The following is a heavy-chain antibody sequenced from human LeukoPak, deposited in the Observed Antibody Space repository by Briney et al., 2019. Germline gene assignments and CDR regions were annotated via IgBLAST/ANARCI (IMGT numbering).Heavy chain of an antibody. CDR2: ISSSGSTI. J-gene: IGHJ5*02. CDR3: ARDRAQPAAPRVWFDP. D-gene: IGHD2-2*01. V-gene: IGHV3-48*03. CDR1: GFTFSSYE. Sequence: GGSLRLSCAASGFTFSSYEMNWVRQAPGKGLEGVSYISSSGSTIYYADSVKGRFTISRDNAKKSLYLQMNSLRAEDTAVYYCARDRAQPAAPRVWFDPWGQGTLVTVSS.